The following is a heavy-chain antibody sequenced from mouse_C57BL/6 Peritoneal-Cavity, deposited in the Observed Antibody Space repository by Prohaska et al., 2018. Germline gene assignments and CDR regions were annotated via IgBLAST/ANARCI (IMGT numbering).Heavy chain of an antibody. CDR2: IFPGSGST. CDR3: ARGQFITTVVAFDY. J-gene: IGHJ2*01. D-gene: IGHD1-1*01. V-gene: IGHV1-75*01. Sequence: VKHTPGQGLEWIGWIFPGSGSTYYNEKLKGKATLTVDKSSSTAYMLLSSLTSEDSAVYFCARGQFITTVVAFDYWGQGTTLTVSS.